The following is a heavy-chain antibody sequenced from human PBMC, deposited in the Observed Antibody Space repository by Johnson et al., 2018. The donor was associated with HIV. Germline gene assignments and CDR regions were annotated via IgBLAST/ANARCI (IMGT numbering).Heavy chain of an antibody. J-gene: IGHJ3*02. CDR3: ARVGRLRRRGAFDI. CDR2: IKQDGSEK. V-gene: IGHV3-7*05. D-gene: IGHD3-16*01. Sequence: VHLVESGGGLVQPGGSLRLSCAASGFTFSSYWMSWVRQAPGKGLEWVANIKQDGSEKYYVDSVKGRFTISRDNAKNSLYLQMNSLRAEDTAVYYCARVGRLRRRGAFDIWGQGTMVTVSS. CDR1: GFTFSSYW.